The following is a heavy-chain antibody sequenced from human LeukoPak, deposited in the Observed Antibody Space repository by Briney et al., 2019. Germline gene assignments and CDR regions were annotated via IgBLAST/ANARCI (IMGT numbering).Heavy chain of an antibody. CDR1: GGSISSGDYY. Sequence: SETLSLTCTVSGGSISSGDYYWSWIRQPPGKGLEWIGCIYYSGSTYYNPSLKSRVTISVDTSKNQFSLKLSSVTAADTAVYYCARDLSIAARRAFDIWGQGTMVTVSS. J-gene: IGHJ3*02. CDR2: IYYSGST. V-gene: IGHV4-30-4*01. D-gene: IGHD6-6*01. CDR3: ARDLSIAARRAFDI.